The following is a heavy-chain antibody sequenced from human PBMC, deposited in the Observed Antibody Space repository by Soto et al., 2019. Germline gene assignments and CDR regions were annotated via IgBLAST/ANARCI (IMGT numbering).Heavy chain of an antibody. J-gene: IGHJ6*02. D-gene: IGHD4-17*01. CDR1: GFTFSSYA. CDR2: ISYDGSNK. CDR3: ARELTTKVYYYYGMDV. V-gene: IGHV3-30-3*01. Sequence: GGSLRLSCAASGFTFSSYAMHWVRQAPGKGLEWVAVISYDGSNKYYADSVKGRFTISRDNSKNTLYLQMNSLRAEDTAVYYCARELTTKVYYYYGMDVWGQGTTVTVS.